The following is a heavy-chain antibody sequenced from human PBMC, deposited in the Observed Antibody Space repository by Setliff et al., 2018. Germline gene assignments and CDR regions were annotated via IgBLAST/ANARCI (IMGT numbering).Heavy chain of an antibody. CDR3: ARAPSVELVTSMTNSWFTY. CDR2: IRGYNGDT. CDR1: GSTFRKYA. V-gene: IGHV1-18*01. J-gene: IGHJ4*02. D-gene: IGHD5-18*01. Sequence: VSVKVSSKASGSTFRKYAFAWVRQAPGQGLEGVGWIRGYNGDTNYAQTFQGRVTLTTDTSTSTSYMELRRLTSDDSAFYCCARAPSVELVTSMTNSWFTYWGQGTLVTAPQ.